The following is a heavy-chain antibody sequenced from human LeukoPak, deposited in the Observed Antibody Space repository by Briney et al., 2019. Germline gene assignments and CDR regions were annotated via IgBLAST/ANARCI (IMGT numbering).Heavy chain of an antibody. CDR2: ISGRSSHV. V-gene: IGHV3-21*01. CDR3: GRAFPPLRTSSAGDL. CDR1: GFTFSDYD. J-gene: IGHJ1*01. Sequence: PGGSLRLSCSASGFTFSDYDMNWVRQAPGKGLEWVSAISGRSSHVYYGESVKGRFTISRDNAKNSLYLQLDSLGVEDTAVYYCGRAFPPLRTSSAGDLWGQGTLVTVSS. D-gene: IGHD3-16*01.